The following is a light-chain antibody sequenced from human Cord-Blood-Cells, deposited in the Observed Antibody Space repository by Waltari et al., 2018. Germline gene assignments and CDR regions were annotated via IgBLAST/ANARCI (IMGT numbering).Light chain of an antibody. Sequence: DIPMTPSPSSLSASVGDRATITCRASQGVSNSLAWYQQKPGQAPKLLLYAASRWETGVPARFSGSGSGTDYTLTISSLQPEDFAVYYCQQHYSIPRTFGEGTKVEIK. V-gene: IGKV1-NL1*01. J-gene: IGKJ4*02. CDR3: QQHYSIPRT. CDR2: AAS. CDR1: QGVSNS.